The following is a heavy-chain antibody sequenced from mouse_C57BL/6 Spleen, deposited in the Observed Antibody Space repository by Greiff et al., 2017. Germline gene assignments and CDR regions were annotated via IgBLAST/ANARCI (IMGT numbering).Heavy chain of an antibody. Sequence: VQLKESGAELVRPGASVTLSCKASGYTFTDYEMHWVKQTPVHGLEWIGAIDPETGGTAYNQKFKGKTILTADKSSSTAYMELRSLTSEDSAVYYCTRNYGSHYYAMDYWGQGTSVTVSS. V-gene: IGHV1-15*01. D-gene: IGHD1-1*01. CDR3: TRNYGSHYYAMDY. CDR2: IDPETGGT. J-gene: IGHJ4*01. CDR1: GYTFTDYE.